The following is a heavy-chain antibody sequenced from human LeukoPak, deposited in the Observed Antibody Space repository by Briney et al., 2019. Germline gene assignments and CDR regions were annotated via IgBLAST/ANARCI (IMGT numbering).Heavy chain of an antibody. D-gene: IGHD6-19*01. CDR2: INPNSGGT. Sequence: ASVKVSCKASGYTFTGYYMHWVRQAPGQGLEWMGWINPNSGGTNYAQKFQGRVTMTRDTSISTAYMELGRLRSEDTAVYYCASASIAVAGTLWYYYYGMDVWGQGTTVTVSS. V-gene: IGHV1-2*02. J-gene: IGHJ6*02. CDR3: ASASIAVAGTLWYYYYGMDV. CDR1: GYTFTGYY.